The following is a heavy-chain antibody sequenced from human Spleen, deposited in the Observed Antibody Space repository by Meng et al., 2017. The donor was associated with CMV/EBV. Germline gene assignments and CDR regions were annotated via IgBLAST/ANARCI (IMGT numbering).Heavy chain of an antibody. V-gene: IGHV1-18*01. CDR1: GYTFTSYG. CDR2: ISASNGNP. Sequence: ASVKVSCKASGYTFTSYGISWVRQAPGQGLEWMGWISASNGNPNYAQNLQGRVSMTTDTSTSTVYMELRSLRSDDTAVYYCAKVSRSGWPTFDYWGQGTLVTVSS. CDR3: AKVSRSGWPTFDY. D-gene: IGHD6-19*01. J-gene: IGHJ4*02.